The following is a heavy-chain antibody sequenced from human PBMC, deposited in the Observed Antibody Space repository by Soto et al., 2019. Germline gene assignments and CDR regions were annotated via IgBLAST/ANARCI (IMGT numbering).Heavy chain of an antibody. V-gene: IGHV1-18*04. CDR3: ARGEVVRRTSALGY. CDR1: ANTFTNYP. Sequence: GASVKVSCKTSANTFTNYPFSWVRQAPGQGLEWMGWISAYNGNTDYAQKFQDRVTLATDTSTSTVFMELRSLRSDDTAVYYCARGEVVRRTSALGYWGQGTLVTVSS. J-gene: IGHJ4*02. CDR2: ISAYNGNT. D-gene: IGHD2-2*01.